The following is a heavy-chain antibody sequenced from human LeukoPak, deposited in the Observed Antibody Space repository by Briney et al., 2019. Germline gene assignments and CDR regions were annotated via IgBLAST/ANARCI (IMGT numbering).Heavy chain of an antibody. CDR2: ISAYNGNT. CDR1: GYTFTSYG. D-gene: IGHD1-26*01. Sequence: ASVKVSCKASGYTFTSYGISWVRQAPGQGLEWMGWISAYNGNTSYAQKLQSRVTMTTGTSTSTAYIEQRSLRSDDTAVYYCASSEVGYMDVWGKGTTVTVSS. J-gene: IGHJ6*03. CDR3: ASSEVGYMDV. V-gene: IGHV1-18*01.